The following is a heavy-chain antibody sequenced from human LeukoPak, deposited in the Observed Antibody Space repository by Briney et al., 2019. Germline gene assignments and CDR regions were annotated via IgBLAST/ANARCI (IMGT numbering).Heavy chain of an antibody. V-gene: IGHV4-59*01. CDR3: ASAQGYSYGSH. CDR1: GGSISSYY. J-gene: IGHJ4*02. CDR2: IYYSGST. Sequence: PSETLSLTCTVSGGSISSYYWSWLRQPPGKGLEWIGYIYYSGSTNYNPSLKSRVTISVDTSKNQFSLKLSSVTAADTAVYYCASAQGYSYGSHWGQGTLVTVSS. D-gene: IGHD5-18*01.